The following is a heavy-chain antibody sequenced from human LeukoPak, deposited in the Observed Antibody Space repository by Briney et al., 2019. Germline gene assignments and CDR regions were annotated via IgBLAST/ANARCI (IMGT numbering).Heavy chain of an antibody. D-gene: IGHD6-19*01. V-gene: IGHV3-53*01. CDR2: IYKEGNT. CDR1: GFTVSGNY. CDR3: ARESVTSGWYLY. Sequence: GGSLRLSFAASGFTVSGNYMSWVRQAPGKGLQWVSTIYKEGNTFYADSVRGRFTLSRDNSKNTLYLQMNSLRAEDTAIYCCARESVTSGWYLYWGQGTLVTVSS. J-gene: IGHJ4*02.